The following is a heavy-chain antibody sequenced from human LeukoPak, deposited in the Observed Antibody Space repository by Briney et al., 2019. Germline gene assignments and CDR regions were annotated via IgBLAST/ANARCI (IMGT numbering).Heavy chain of an antibody. D-gene: IGHD3-22*01. Sequence: GGSLRLSCAASGFTFSSYAMHWVRQAPGKGLEWVSAISGSGGSTYYADSVKGRFTISRDNSKNTLYLQMNSLRAEDTAVYYCAKEHDYYDSSGYLDYWGQGTLVTVSS. CDR1: GFTFSSYA. V-gene: IGHV3-23*01. J-gene: IGHJ4*02. CDR3: AKEHDYYDSSGYLDY. CDR2: ISGSGGST.